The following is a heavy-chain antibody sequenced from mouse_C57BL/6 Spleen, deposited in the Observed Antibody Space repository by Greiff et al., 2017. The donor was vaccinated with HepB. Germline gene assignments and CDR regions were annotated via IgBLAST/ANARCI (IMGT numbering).Heavy chain of an antibody. CDR3: ARNPYYGYDGYYYAMDY. D-gene: IGHD2-9*01. V-gene: IGHV1-80*01. CDR1: GYAFSSYW. CDR2: IYPGDGDT. Sequence: QVQLKQSGAELVKPGASVKISCKASGYAFSSYWMNWVKQRPGKGLEWIGQIYPGDGDTNYNGKFKGKATLTADKSSSTAYMQLSSLTSEDSAVYFCARNPYYGYDGYYYAMDYWGQGTSVTVSS. J-gene: IGHJ4*01.